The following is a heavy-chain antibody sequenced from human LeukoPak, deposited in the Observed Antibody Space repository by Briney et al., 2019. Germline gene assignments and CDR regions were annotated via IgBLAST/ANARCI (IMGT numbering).Heavy chain of an antibody. CDR3: ARGLDNSSGPIRY. Sequence: SETLSLTCTVSGGSISSYYWSWVRQPPGKGLEWIGYIYYSGSTNYNPSLKSRVTISVDTSKNQFSLKLSSVTAADTAVYYCARGLDNSSGPIRYWGQGTLVTVSS. V-gene: IGHV4-59*01. CDR2: IYYSGST. J-gene: IGHJ4*02. D-gene: IGHD6-19*01. CDR1: GGSISSYY.